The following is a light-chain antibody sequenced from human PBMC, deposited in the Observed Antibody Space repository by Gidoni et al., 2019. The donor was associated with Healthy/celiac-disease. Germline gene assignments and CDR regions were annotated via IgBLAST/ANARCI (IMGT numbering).Light chain of an antibody. V-gene: IGLV1-40*01. CDR3: QSYDSSLSGSV. CDR2: GNS. Sequence: QSVLTQPPSVSGAPGPRVTIPCTGSSSNSGAGSGVHWYQQLPGTAPKLLIYGNSKRPSGVPDRFSGYKSGTSASLAITGLQAVDEAVYYCQSYDSSLSGSVFGGGTKLTVL. J-gene: IGLJ2*01. CDR1: SSNSGAGSG.